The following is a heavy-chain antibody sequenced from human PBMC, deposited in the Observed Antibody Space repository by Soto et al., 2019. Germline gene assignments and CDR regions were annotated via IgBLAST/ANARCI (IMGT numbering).Heavy chain of an antibody. Sequence: PGGSLRLSCAASGFTFRSYAMHWVRQAPGKGLEWVAVISYDGSNKYYADSVKGRFTISRDNSKNTLYLQMNSLRAEDTAVHSCARGGGQQLTFDYWGQGTLVTVSA. CDR3: ARGGGQQLTFDY. V-gene: IGHV3-30-3*01. CDR2: ISYDGSNK. CDR1: GFTFRSYA. D-gene: IGHD6-13*01. J-gene: IGHJ4*02.